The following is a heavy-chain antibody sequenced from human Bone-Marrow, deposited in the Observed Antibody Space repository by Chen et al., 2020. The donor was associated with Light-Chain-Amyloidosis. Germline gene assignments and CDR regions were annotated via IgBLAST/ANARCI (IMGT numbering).Heavy chain of an antibody. V-gene: IGHV3-49*05. Sequence: EVQLVESGGGLVKPGRSLRLSCTASGFTFGDYAMSWFRQAPGKGLEWVGFIRSKAYGGTTEYAASVKGRFTISRDDSKSIAYLQMNSLKTEDTAVYYCTRDQNSSSWYFSFYWPLNDAFDIWGQGTMVTVSS. D-gene: IGHD6-13*01. CDR3: TRDQNSSSWYFSFYWPLNDAFDI. CDR1: GFTFGDYA. CDR2: IRSKAYGGTT. J-gene: IGHJ3*02.